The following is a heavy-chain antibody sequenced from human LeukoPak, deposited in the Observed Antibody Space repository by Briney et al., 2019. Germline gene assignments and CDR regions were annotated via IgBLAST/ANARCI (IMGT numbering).Heavy chain of an antibody. J-gene: IGHJ4*02. V-gene: IGHV3-7*01. Sequence: GGSLRLSCAASGFAFSDYWMSWVRQAPGKGLEWVANIKRDGSEKYYVDSVKGRFTISRDNLKNSLYLQMNSLRAEDTAIYYCARSRSGGYWGQGTLVTVSS. CDR1: GFAFSDYW. CDR3: ARSRSGGY. D-gene: IGHD1-26*01. CDR2: IKRDGSEK.